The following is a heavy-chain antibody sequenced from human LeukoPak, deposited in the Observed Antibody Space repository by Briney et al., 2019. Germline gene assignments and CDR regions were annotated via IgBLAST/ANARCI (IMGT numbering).Heavy chain of an antibody. Sequence: MTSETLSLTCTVSGGSISSSSYYWGWIRQPPGKGLEWIGSIYYSGSTYYNPSLKSRVTISVDTSKNQFSLKLSSVTAADTAVYYCARHTYSSSRAVYYYMDVWGKGTTVTVSS. CDR3: ARHTYSSSRAVYYYMDV. CDR1: GGSISSSSYY. V-gene: IGHV4-39*01. CDR2: IYYSGST. D-gene: IGHD6-13*01. J-gene: IGHJ6*03.